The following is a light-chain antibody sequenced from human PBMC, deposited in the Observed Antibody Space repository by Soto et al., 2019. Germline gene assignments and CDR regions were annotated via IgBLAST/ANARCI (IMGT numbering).Light chain of an antibody. V-gene: IGKV3-15*01. J-gene: IGKJ3*01. CDR3: QHYSSWPT. CDR2: GAS. CDR1: QRVSTN. Sequence: EIVMTQSPGTLSVSPGEGATLSCRASQRVSTNLAWYQQKPGQAPRLLIYGASTRATGIPARFSGSGSGTDFTLTISSLQSEDSALYYCQHYSSWPTFGPGTKVDIK.